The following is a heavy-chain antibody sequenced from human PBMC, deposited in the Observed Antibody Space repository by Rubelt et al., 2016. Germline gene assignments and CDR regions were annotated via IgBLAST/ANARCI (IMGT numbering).Heavy chain of an antibody. D-gene: IGHD3-22*01. CDR2: IIPILGIA. Sequence: SGAEVKKPGASVKVSCKASGYTFTSYGISWVRQAPGQGLEWMGRIIPILGIANYAQKFQGRVTITADKSTSTAYMELSSLRSEDTAVYYCERDGDDRSGYLGDNESRFDYWGQGTLVTVSS. CDR1: GYTFTSYG. CDR3: ERDGDDRSGYLGDNESRFDY. J-gene: IGHJ4*02. V-gene: IGHV1-69*04.